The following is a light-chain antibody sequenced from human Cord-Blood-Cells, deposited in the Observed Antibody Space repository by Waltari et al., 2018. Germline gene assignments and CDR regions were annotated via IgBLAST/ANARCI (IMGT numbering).Light chain of an antibody. CDR2: LGS. CDR1: QSLLHSNGYNY. V-gene: IGKV2-28*01. J-gene: IGKJ4*01. Sequence: DIVMTQSPLSLPVTPGEPASIPCRSSQSLLHSNGYNYLDWYLQKPGQSPLLLIYLGSNRASGVPDRFSGSGSGTDFTLKMSRVEAEDVGVYYCMQALQTPLTFGGGTKVEIK. CDR3: MQALQTPLT.